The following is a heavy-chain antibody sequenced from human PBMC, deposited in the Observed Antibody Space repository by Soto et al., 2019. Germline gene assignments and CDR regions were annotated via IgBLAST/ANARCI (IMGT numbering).Heavy chain of an antibody. V-gene: IGHV3-48*02. D-gene: IGHD3-10*01. Sequence: EVQLVESGGGSIQPGGSLRLSCAASGFTFSSYNMNWVCQAPGKGLEWISYSRSTGSTTYYADSVKGRFTTSRDNAKNSLFLQMNSLRDEDTAVYYCAREARGFDYWGQGTLVTVSS. CDR3: AREARGFDY. CDR1: GFTFSSYN. CDR2: SRSTGSTT. J-gene: IGHJ4*02.